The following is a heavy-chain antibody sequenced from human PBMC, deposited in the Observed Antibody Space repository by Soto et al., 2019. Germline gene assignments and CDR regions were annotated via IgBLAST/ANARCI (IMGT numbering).Heavy chain of an antibody. Sequence: ASVKVSCKASGYTFTSYGISWVRQAPGQGLEWMGWISAYNGNTNYAQKLQGRVTMTTDTSTSTAYMELRSLRSDDPAVDDGARHSSGYYNYWGQGALVTVSS. CDR1: GYTFTSYG. D-gene: IGHD3-3*01. CDR3: ARHSSGYYNY. CDR2: ISAYNGNT. V-gene: IGHV1-18*01. J-gene: IGHJ4*02.